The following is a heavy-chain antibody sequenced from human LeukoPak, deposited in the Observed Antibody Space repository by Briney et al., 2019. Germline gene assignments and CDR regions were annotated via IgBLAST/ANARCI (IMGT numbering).Heavy chain of an antibody. Sequence: PSETLSLTCTVSGYSISSGYYWGWIRPPPGKGLEWIGSVYHSGSTYYNPSLKSRVTMSVDTSKNQFSLKLSSVTAADTAVYYCARGDGGNSGVDYWGQGTLVTVSS. V-gene: IGHV4-38-2*02. D-gene: IGHD4-23*01. CDR2: VYHSGST. J-gene: IGHJ4*02. CDR1: GYSISSGYY. CDR3: ARGDGGNSGVDY.